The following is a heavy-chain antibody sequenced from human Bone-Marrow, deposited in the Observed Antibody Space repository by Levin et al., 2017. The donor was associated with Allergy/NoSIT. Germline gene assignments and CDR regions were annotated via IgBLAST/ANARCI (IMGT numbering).Heavy chain of an antibody. CDR2: ISYDGSNK. CDR3: ARGSSGWYNYYGMDV. V-gene: IGHV3-30*04. J-gene: IGHJ6*02. D-gene: IGHD6-19*01. Sequence: PGGSLRLSCAASGFTFSSYAMHWVRQAPGKGLEWVAVISYDGSNKYYADSVKGRFTISRDNSKNTLYLQMNSLRAEDTAVYYCARGSSGWYNYYGMDVWGQGTTVTVSS. CDR1: GFTFSSYA.